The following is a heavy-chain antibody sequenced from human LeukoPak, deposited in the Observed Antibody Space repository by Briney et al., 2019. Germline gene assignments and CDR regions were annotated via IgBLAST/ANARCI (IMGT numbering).Heavy chain of an antibody. J-gene: IGHJ6*02. V-gene: IGHV4-34*01. D-gene: IGHD6-19*01. CDR1: GGSSSGYY. CDR3: ARGFSRGWPYYYGMDV. Sequence: PSETLSLTCAVYGGSSSGYYWSWIRQPPGKGLEWIGEINRSGSTNYNPSLKSRVTISVDTSKNQFSLKLSSVTAADTAVYYCARGFSRGWPYYYGMDVWGQGTTVTVSS. CDR2: INRSGST.